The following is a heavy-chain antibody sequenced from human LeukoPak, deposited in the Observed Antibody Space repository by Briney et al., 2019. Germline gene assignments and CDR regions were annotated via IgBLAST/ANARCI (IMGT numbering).Heavy chain of an antibody. V-gene: IGHV3-23*01. CDR1: GFTFSNYA. D-gene: IGHD3-3*01. J-gene: IGHJ6*03. CDR2: ISGSGGST. CDR3: AKVPDFGVGYYYSYTDV. Sequence: GGSLRLSCAGSGFTFSNYAMSWVRQAPGKGLEWVSAISGSGGSTYYADSVKGRFTISRDNSKNTLYLQMNSLRGEDTAVYYCAKVPDFGVGYYYSYTDVWGKGATVTVSS.